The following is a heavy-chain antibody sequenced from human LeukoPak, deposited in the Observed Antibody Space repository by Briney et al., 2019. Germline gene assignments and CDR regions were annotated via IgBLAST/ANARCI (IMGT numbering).Heavy chain of an antibody. CDR3: AREKSGSGLVFDY. J-gene: IGHJ4*02. CDR2: IYYSGST. D-gene: IGHD6-25*01. CDR1: GVSVSSGSYF. Sequence: SETLSLTCTVSGVSVSSGSYFWSWIRQPPGKGPEWIGYIYYSGSTNYNSSLKSRVTISVDTSKNQFSLKLSSVTAADTAVYYCAREKSGSGLVFDYWGQGTLVTVSS. V-gene: IGHV4-61*01.